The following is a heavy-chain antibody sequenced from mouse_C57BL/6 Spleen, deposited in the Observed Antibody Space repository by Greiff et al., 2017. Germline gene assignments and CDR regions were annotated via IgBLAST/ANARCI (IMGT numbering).Heavy chain of an antibody. D-gene: IGHD4-1*01. CDR3: ARHETGTRYFDY. Sequence: EVKVVESGGDLVKPGGSLKLSCAASGFTFSSYGMSWVRQTPDKRLEWVATISIGGSYTYYPDSVKGRFTISRDNAKNTLYLQISSLKSEDTAMYYCARHETGTRYFDYWGQGTTLTVSS. CDR1: GFTFSSYG. V-gene: IGHV5-6*01. CDR2: ISIGGSYT. J-gene: IGHJ2*01.